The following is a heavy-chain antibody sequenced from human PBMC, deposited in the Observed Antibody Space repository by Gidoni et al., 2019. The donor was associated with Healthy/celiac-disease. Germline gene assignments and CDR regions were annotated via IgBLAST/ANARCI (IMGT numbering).Heavy chain of an antibody. V-gene: IGHV3-7*01. CDR2: IKQDGSEK. Sequence: EVQLVESGGGLVQPGGSLRLSCAASGFTFSSYWMSWVRQAPGKGLEWVANIKQDGSEKYYVDSVKGRFTISRDNAKNSLYLQMNSLRAEDTAVYYCARDLSLLLSIAARPNTLDYWGQGTLVTVSS. CDR1: GFTFSSYW. J-gene: IGHJ4*02. D-gene: IGHD6-6*01. CDR3: ARDLSLLLSIAARPNTLDY.